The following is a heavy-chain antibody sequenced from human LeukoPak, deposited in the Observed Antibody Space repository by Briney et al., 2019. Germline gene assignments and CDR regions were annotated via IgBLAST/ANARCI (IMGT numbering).Heavy chain of an antibody. CDR1: GGSISSGGYY. CDR2: IYYSGST. D-gene: IGHD6-25*01. CDR3: ARQSTIAAAKIDP. V-gene: IGHV4-31*11. Sequence: KSSETLSLTCAVSGGSISSGGYYWSWVRQHPGKGLEWIGFIYYSGSTYYNPSLKSRITISLDTSKNQFSLKLSSVTAADTAIYYCARQSTIAAAKIDPWGQGSLVTVSS. J-gene: IGHJ5*02.